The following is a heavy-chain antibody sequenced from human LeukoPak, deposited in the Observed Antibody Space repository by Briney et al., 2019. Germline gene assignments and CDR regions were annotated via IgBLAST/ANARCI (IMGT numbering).Heavy chain of an antibody. Sequence: ASVKVSCKASGYTFTSYAMHWVRQAPGQRLEWMGWINAGNGDTKYSQKFQGRVTITRDTSASTAYMELSSLRSEGTAVYYCARVSKWFGELLNYWGQGTLVTVSS. CDR3: ARVSKWFGELLNY. D-gene: IGHD3-10*01. CDR2: INAGNGDT. V-gene: IGHV1-3*01. J-gene: IGHJ4*02. CDR1: GYTFTSYA.